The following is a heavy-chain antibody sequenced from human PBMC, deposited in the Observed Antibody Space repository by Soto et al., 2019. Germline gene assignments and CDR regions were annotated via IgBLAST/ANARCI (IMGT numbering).Heavy chain of an antibody. Sequence: SETLSLTCTVSGGSISSSSYYWGWIRQPPGKGLEWIGIIFYCGSTYYNPSLKSRVTISVDTSKNHFSLKLSSVTAADTAVYYCARLDYGDYFDYWGQGTLVTVSS. CDR1: GGSISSSSYY. J-gene: IGHJ4*02. D-gene: IGHD4-17*01. V-gene: IGHV4-39*01. CDR3: ARLDYGDYFDY. CDR2: IFYCGST.